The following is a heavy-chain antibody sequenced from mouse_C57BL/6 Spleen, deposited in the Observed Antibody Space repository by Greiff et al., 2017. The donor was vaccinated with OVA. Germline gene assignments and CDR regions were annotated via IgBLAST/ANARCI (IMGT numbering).Heavy chain of an antibody. CDR2: INYDGSST. V-gene: IGHV5-16*01. CDR3: ARVPFSGPYAMDY. Sequence: EVKLVESEGGLVQPGRSLKLSCTASGFTFSDYYMAWVRQVPEKGLEWVANINYDGSSTYYLDSLKSRFIISRDNAKNILYLQMSSLKSEDTATYYCARVPFSGPYAMDYWGQGTSVTVSS. J-gene: IGHJ4*01. CDR1: GFTFSDYY.